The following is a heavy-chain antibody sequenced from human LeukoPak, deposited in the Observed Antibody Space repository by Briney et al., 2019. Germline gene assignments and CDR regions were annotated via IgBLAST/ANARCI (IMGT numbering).Heavy chain of an antibody. V-gene: IGHV3-48*03. D-gene: IGHD6-13*01. CDR2: ISSSGSII. Sequence: GGSLRLSCAASGFTVSSNYMTWVRQAPGKGLEWVSYISSSGSIIYYADSVRGRFTISRDNSKNSLHLQMNSLRAEDTALYYCARAGSSSWYPGSDFWGQGTLVTVSS. CDR1: GFTVSSNY. J-gene: IGHJ4*02. CDR3: ARAGSSSWYPGSDF.